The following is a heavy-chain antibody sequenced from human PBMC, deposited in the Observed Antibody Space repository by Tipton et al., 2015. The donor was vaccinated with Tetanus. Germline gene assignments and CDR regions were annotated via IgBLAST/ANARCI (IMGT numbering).Heavy chain of an antibody. J-gene: IGHJ4*02. Sequence: TLSLTCSFSGGSMSRIYWSWMRQPPGKGLEWIGYVYYGGSISYNPPLKSRVSMSVDTSKNQFSLKVTSVTAADSALYLCARTLYGDYRIDHWGQGTLVTVSP. CDR1: GGSMSRIY. CDR3: ARTLYGDYRIDH. V-gene: IGHV4-59*01. CDR2: VYYGGSI. D-gene: IGHD4-17*01.